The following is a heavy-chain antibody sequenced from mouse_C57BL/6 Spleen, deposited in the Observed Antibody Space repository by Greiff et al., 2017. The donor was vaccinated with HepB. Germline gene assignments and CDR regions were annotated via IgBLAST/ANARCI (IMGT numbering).Heavy chain of an antibody. CDR3: ARGIPHYAMDY. CDR1: GYPFTSYW. V-gene: IGHV1-55*01. J-gene: IGHJ4*01. CDR2: IYPGSGST. Sequence: QVQLQQPGAELVKPGASVKMSCKASGYPFTSYWITWVKQRPGQGPEWIGDIYPGSGSTNYNEKFKSKATLTVDTSSSTAYLQLSSLTSEYSAVDYCARGIPHYAMDYWGQGTSVTVSS. D-gene: IGHD5-1-1*01.